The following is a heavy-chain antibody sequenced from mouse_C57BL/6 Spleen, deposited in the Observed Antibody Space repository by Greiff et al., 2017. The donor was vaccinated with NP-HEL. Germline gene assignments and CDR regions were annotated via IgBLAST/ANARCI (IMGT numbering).Heavy chain of an antibody. CDR1: GFTFSSYA. J-gene: IGHJ2*01. V-gene: IGHV5-4*01. CDR2: ISDGGSYT. Sequence: EVQVVESGGGLVKPGGSLKLSCAASGFTFSSYAMSWVRQTPEKRLEWVATISDGGSYTYYPDNVKGRFTISRDNAKNNLYLQMSHLKSEDTAMYYCARDQNYYGSSSYYFDYWGQSTTLTVSP. D-gene: IGHD1-1*01. CDR3: ARDQNYYGSSSYYFDY.